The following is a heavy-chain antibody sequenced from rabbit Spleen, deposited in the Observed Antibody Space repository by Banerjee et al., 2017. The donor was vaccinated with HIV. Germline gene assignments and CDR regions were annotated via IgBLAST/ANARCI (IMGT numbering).Heavy chain of an antibody. J-gene: IGHJ4*01. CDR2: IYAGSSGST. D-gene: IGHD2-1*01. CDR1: GFSFSTSYY. CDR3: ARGSATMTMVITGYYLNL. Sequence: QSLEESGGDLVKPGASLTLTCTASGFSFSTSYYMCWVRQAPGKGLDWIACIYAGSSGSTYYASWAKGRFTISKTSSTTVTLQMTSLTAADTATYFCARGSATMTMVITGYYLNLWGQGTLVTVS. V-gene: IGHV1S40*01.